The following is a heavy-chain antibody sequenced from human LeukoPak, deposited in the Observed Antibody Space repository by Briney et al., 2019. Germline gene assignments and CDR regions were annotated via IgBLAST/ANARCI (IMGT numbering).Heavy chain of an antibody. CDR3: ARGYLGNAFDI. J-gene: IGHJ3*02. V-gene: IGHV4-38-2*02. Sequence: TSETLSLTCTVSGYSISSGYYWGWIRQPPGKGLEWIGSIYHSGSTYYNPSLKSRVTMSVDTSKNQFSLKLSSVTAADTAVYYCARGYLGNAFDIWGQGTMVTVSS. CDR2: IYHSGST. CDR1: GYSISSGYY. D-gene: IGHD2-21*01.